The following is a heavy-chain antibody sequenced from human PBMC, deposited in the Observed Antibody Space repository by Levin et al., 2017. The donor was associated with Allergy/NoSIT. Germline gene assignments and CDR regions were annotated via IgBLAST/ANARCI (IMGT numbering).Heavy chain of an antibody. CDR3: ARFMSSTNTFDY. V-gene: IGHV3-7*01. CDR1: GFPFRSYW. CDR2: IKQLGSEK. Sequence: LSLTCAASGFPFRSYWMSWVRQAPGKGLEWVASIKQLGSEKYYVDSVKGRFTISRDNAKNSLYLQMSSLRVEDTAVYYCARFMSSTNTFDYWGQGTLVTVSS. D-gene: IGHD5/OR15-5a*01. J-gene: IGHJ4*02.